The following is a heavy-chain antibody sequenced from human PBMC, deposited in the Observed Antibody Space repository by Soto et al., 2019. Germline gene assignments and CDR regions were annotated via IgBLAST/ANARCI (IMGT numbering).Heavy chain of an antibody. Sequence: QVHLVQSGAEVKKPGSSVRVSCKASGGTLRTFPISWVRQTPGRGLEWMGGIIPILRTPNYAPKFQGRVTIKVDESTSTVYMALRSLSSEDTAMYFCVRDRSSEHYRLSWIGAFDMWGQGTMVTASS. CDR1: GGTLRTFP. V-gene: IGHV1-69*01. J-gene: IGHJ3*02. CDR3: VRDRSSEHYRLSWIGAFDM. D-gene: IGHD3-22*01. CDR2: IIPILRTP.